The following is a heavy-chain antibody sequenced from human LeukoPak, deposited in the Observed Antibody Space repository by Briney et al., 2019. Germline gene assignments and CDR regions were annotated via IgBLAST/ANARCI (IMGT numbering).Heavy chain of an antibody. Sequence: ASETLSLTCSVSGGSISSYYWTWIRQPPGKRLEWIGYIYYSGSTKYNPSFRSRVTMSVDTSKSHFSLKLSSVTAADTAVYYCARQDVATSHDAFDIWGQGTMVTVSS. CDR2: IYYSGST. CDR3: ARQDVATSHDAFDI. V-gene: IGHV4-59*08. J-gene: IGHJ3*02. CDR1: GGSISSYY. D-gene: IGHD5-12*01.